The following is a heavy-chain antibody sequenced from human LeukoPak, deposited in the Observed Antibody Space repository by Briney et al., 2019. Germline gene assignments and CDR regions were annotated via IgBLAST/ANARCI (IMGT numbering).Heavy chain of an antibody. J-gene: IGHJ4*02. V-gene: IGHV4-38-2*02. CDR2: IYYSGST. D-gene: IGHD2-15*01. Sequence: PSETLSLTCTVTGYSISSGYYWGWIRQPPGKGLEWIGSIYYSGSTYYNPSLKSRVTISVDTSKNQFSLKLSSVTAADTAVYYCARAPVVVVAANFDYWGQGTLVTVSS. CDR3: ARAPVVVVAANFDY. CDR1: GYSISSGYY.